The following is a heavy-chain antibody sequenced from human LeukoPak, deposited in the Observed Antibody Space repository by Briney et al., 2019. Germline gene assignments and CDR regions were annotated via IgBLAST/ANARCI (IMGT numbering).Heavy chain of an antibody. CDR2: ISAYNGNT. CDR1: GYAFTSYG. Sequence: GASVKVSCKASGYAFTSYGISWVRQAPGQGLEWMGWISAYNGNTNYAQKLQGRVTMTTDTSTSTAYMELRSLRSDDTAVYYCARSSTTTYYDILTGYYDLNWFDPWGQGTLVTVPS. CDR3: ARSSTTTYYDILTGYYDLNWFDP. V-gene: IGHV1-18*04. D-gene: IGHD3-9*01. J-gene: IGHJ5*02.